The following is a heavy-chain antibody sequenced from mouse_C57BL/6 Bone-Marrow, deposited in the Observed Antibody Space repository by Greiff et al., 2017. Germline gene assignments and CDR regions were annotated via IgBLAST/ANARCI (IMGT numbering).Heavy chain of an antibody. CDR3: ARSGDYDEFYYAMDY. J-gene: IGHJ4*01. CDR1: GYTFTSYW. CDR2: IYPGSGST. V-gene: IGHV1-55*01. Sequence: VQLQQPGAELVKPGASVKMSCKASGYTFTSYWITWVKQRPGQGLEWIGDIYPGSGSTNYNEKFKSKATLTVDTSSSTAYMQLSSLTSEDSAVYYCARSGDYDEFYYAMDYWGQGTSVTVSS. D-gene: IGHD2-4*01.